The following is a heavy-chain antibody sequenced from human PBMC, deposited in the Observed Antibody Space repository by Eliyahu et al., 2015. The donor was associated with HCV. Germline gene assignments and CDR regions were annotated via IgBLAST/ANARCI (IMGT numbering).Heavy chain of an antibody. Sequence: QVQLQESGPGLVKPSETLSLXCTVXXGSISSYYXSWXXXPPGKGLEXIGYIYYSGSTNYNPSLKSRVTISVDTSKNQFSLKLSSVTAADTAVYYCARYSSGWYGNWYFDLWGRGTLVTVSS. V-gene: IGHV4-59*01. CDR1: XGSISSYY. D-gene: IGHD6-19*01. J-gene: IGHJ2*01. CDR2: IYYSGST. CDR3: ARYSSGWYGNWYFDL.